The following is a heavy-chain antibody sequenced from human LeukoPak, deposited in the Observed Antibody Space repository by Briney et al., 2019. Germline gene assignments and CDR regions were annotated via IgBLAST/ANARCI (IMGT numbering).Heavy chain of an antibody. J-gene: IGHJ5*02. CDR1: GGSFSGYY. CDR2: MYHNGST. D-gene: IGHD5-24*01. Sequence: SETLSLTCAVYGGSFSGYYWSWIRQPPGKGLEWIGSMYHNGSTYYNPSLKSRVTISVDTSKNQFSLKLTSVTAADTAVCYCARHPSGRMWLQQGGWFDPWGQGTLVTVSS. V-gene: IGHV4-34*01. CDR3: ARHPSGRMWLQQGGWFDP.